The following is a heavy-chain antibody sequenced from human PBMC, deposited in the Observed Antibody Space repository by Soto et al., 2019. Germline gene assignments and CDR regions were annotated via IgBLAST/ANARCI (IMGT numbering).Heavy chain of an antibody. D-gene: IGHD5-18*01. CDR2: IYYSGST. CDR1: GGSISSYY. Sequence: PSETLSLTCTVSGGSISSYYWSWIRQPPGKGLEWIGYIYYSGSTNYNPSLKSRVTISVDTSKNQFSLKLSSVTAADTAVYYCARHGYSYGPPDYWGQGNLVTVSS. V-gene: IGHV4-59*08. J-gene: IGHJ4*02. CDR3: ARHGYSYGPPDY.